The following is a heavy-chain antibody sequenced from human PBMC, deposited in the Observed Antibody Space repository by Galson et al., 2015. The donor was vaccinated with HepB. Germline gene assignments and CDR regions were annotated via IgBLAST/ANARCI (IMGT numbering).Heavy chain of an antibody. V-gene: IGHV3-30*04. D-gene: IGHD3-3*01. CDR2: ISYDGDNK. J-gene: IGHJ6*02. CDR3: ATDFWSGYLRLYYYYGMDV. Sequence: SLRLSCAASGFTFSTYAMHWVRQAPGKGLEWVAVISYDGDNKYYAGSVKGRFTISRDNSKNTLYLQMNSLRGEDTAVYYCATDFWSGYLRLYYYYGMDVWGQGTTVTVSS. CDR1: GFTFSTYA.